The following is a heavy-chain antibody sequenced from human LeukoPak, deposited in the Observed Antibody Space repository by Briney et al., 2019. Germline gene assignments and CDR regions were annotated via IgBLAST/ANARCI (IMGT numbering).Heavy chain of an antibody. CDR2: IYTTGSS. Sequence: PSETLSLTCTVSGGSISGINYYWTWIRQPAGKGLEWIGRIYTTGSSNYNPSLKSRVTISVDTSNNQFSLKLSSVTVADTAVYYCARVSPSGVWDVWGQGTTVTVSS. V-gene: IGHV4-61*02. D-gene: IGHD3-10*01. J-gene: IGHJ6*02. CDR1: GGSISGINYY. CDR3: ARVSPSGVWDV.